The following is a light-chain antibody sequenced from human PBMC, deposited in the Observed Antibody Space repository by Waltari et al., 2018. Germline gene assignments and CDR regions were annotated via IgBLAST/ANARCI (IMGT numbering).Light chain of an antibody. J-gene: IGKJ3*01. CDR3: QQYFITPFT. CDR2: WAS. V-gene: IGKV4-1*01. Sequence: DIVMSQSPDSLAVSLGERATINCRSSQSIMYSSNNKNFLAWYQQKPGQSPKLLIYWASTRQSGVPDRFTGSWSGTDFTLTITSVQPEDAAIYYCQQYFITPFTFGPGTKVEIK. CDR1: QSIMYSSNNKNF.